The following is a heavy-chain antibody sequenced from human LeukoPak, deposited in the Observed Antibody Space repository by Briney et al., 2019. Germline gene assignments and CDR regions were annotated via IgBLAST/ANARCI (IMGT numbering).Heavy chain of an antibody. CDR1: GGSISSGYYY. V-gene: IGHV4-30-4*01. Sequence: SETLSLTCTVSGGSISSGYYYWSWIRQPPGKGLEYIGYIYYGGTYYNPSLKSRVTISVDTSKNQFSLKLSSVTAADTAVYYCARVGGTNYYYYGMDVWSQGTTVTVSS. CDR2: IYYGGT. J-gene: IGHJ6*02. D-gene: IGHD1-26*01. CDR3: ARVGGTNYYYYGMDV.